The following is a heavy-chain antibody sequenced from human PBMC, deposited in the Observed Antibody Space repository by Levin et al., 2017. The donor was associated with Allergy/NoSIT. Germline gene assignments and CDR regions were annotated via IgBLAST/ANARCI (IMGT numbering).Heavy chain of an antibody. CDR1: GFAFGDYA. D-gene: IGHD6-19*01. V-gene: IGHV3-23*01. J-gene: IGHJ3*01. CDR2: ITGGGSDT. CDR3: AKKQAGTTGFSFDV. Sequence: GESLKISCAASGFAFGDYAMTWVRQAPGKGLEWVSDITGGGSDTWYGDSVKGRFTVSRDNSKDMLYLELNSLRVEDTGIYYCAKKQAGTTGFSFDVWGQGTTVTVSS.